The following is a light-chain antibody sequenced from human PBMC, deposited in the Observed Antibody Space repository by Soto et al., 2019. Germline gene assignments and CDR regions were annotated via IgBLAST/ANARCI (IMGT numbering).Light chain of an antibody. CDR3: LQDYNYPRT. J-gene: IGKJ1*01. CDR2: ATS. CDR1: QGIGND. Sequence: AIHMTQSPSSLSASVGDRVTITCRASQGIGNDLGWYQQKPGKAPKLLIFATSILQSGVPSRFSGSGSGIDFTLTISSLQPEDFATYYCLQDYNYPRTFGQGTKVDIK. V-gene: IGKV1-6*01.